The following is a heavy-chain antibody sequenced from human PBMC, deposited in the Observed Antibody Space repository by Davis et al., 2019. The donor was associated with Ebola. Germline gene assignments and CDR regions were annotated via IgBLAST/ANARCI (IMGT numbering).Heavy chain of an antibody. Sequence: GESLKISCAASGFTFSNAWMSWVRQAPGKGLEWVGRIKSKTDGGTTDYAAPVKGRFTISRDNSKNTLYLQMSSLSTEDTAVYYCVKALRGWGTPFDYWGQGTLVTVSS. J-gene: IGHJ4*02. CDR2: IKSKTDGGTT. CDR3: VKALRGWGTPFDY. V-gene: IGHV3-15*05. CDR1: GFTFSNAW. D-gene: IGHD3-16*01.